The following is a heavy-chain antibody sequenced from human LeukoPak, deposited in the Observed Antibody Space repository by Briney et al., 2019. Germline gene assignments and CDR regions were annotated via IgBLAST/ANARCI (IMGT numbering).Heavy chain of an antibody. CDR1: GYSISSGSYY. J-gene: IGHJ5*02. Sequence: SETLSLTCTVSGYSISSGSYYWSWIRQPAGKGLEWIGRIYTSGSTNYNPSLKSRVTISVDTSKNQFSLKLSSVTAADTAVYYCARESPITIFGVSTGWFDPWGQGTLVTVSS. CDR3: ARESPITIFGVSTGWFDP. V-gene: IGHV4-61*02. D-gene: IGHD3-3*01. CDR2: IYTSGST.